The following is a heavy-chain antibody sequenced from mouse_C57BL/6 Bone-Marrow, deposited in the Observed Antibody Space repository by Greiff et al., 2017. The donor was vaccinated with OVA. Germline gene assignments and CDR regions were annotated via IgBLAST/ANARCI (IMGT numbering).Heavy chain of an antibody. CDR3: ARPSTTVVEYFDV. Sequence: EVKVEESGGGLVQPGGSLKLSCAASGFTFSDYYMYWVRQTPEKRLEWVAYISNGGGSTYYPDTVKGRFTISRDNAKNTLYLQMSRLKSEDTAMYYCARPSTTVVEYFDVWGTGTTVTVSS. CDR1: GFTFSDYY. V-gene: IGHV5-12*01. J-gene: IGHJ1*03. D-gene: IGHD1-1*01. CDR2: ISNGGGST.